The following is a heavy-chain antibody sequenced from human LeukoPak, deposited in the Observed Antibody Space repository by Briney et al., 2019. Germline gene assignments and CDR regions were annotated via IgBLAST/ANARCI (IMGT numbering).Heavy chain of an antibody. CDR2: IIPILGIA. V-gene: IGHV1-69*04. J-gene: IGHJ4*02. D-gene: IGHD3-22*01. CDR3: ARGCYDSSGYYYFDY. CDR1: GGTFSSYA. Sequence: GASVKVSCKASGGTFSSYAISWVRQAPGQGLEWMGRIIPILGIANYAQKFQGRVTMTRDTSMSTVYMEVSSLRSEDTAVYSCARGCYDSSGYYYFDYWGQGTLVTVSS.